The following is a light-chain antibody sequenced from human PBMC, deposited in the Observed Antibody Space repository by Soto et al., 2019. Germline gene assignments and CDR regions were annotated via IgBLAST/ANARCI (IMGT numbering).Light chain of an antibody. Sequence: EIVLTQSPATLSLSPGERATLSCGASQSVSSSSLAWYQQKPGLAPRLLIYDASYRATGIPDRFSGSGSGTDFTLTISRLEPEDFAVYYCQQYGSSPQTFGQGTKRETK. CDR3: QQYGSSPQT. V-gene: IGKV3D-20*01. J-gene: IGKJ2*01. CDR2: DAS. CDR1: QSVSSSS.